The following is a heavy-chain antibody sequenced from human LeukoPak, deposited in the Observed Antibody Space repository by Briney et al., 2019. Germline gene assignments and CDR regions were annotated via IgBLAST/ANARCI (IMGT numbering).Heavy chain of an antibody. J-gene: IGHJ4*02. D-gene: IGHD6-6*01. CDR1: GYTFTSYD. V-gene: IGHV1-8*01. CDR2: MNPNSGNT. Sequence: ASVKVSCKASGYTFTSYDINWVRQATGQGLEWMGWMNPNSGNTGYAQKFQGRVTMTRNTSISTAYMELSSLRSEDTAVYYCARHRSIAARLGFPFDYWGQGTLVTVSS. CDR3: ARHRSIAARLGFPFDY.